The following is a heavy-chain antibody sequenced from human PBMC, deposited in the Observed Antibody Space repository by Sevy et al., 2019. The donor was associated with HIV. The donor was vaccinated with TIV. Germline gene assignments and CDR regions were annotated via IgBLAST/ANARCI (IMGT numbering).Heavy chain of an antibody. CDR2: ISYDGSNK. V-gene: IGHV3-30-3*01. CDR1: GFTFSSYA. D-gene: IGHD6-19*01. Sequence: GGSLRLSCAASGFTFSSYAMHWVRQAPGKGLEWVAVISYDGSNKYYADSVKGRFTISRDNSKNTLYLQMNSLRAEDTAVYYCSREALVAEAGTMWFDPWGQGTLVTVSS. CDR3: SREALVAEAGTMWFDP. J-gene: IGHJ5*02.